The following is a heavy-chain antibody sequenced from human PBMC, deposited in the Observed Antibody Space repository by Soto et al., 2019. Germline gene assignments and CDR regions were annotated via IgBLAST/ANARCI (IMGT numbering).Heavy chain of an antibody. CDR2: MNPINGAT. CDR1: GYDFTAYD. CDR3: GRGPSPRAPAGGTPYYYAMDV. J-gene: IGHJ6*02. D-gene: IGHD2-2*01. V-gene: IGHV1-8*02. Sequence: APVKVSCKASGYDFTAYDINWVRQASGQGLEWMGWMNPINGATGTARRFQGRVSMTRNTDTGTAYLELTSLRSDDTAVYFCGRGPSPRAPAGGTPYYYAMDVWGQGTTVTVSS.